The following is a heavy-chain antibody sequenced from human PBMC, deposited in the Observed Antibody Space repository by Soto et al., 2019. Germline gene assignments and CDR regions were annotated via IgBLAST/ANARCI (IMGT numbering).Heavy chain of an antibody. CDR3: ARDRDYYGSGSYPRDYYYGMDV. J-gene: IGHJ6*02. CDR1: GYTFTSYG. D-gene: IGHD3-10*01. V-gene: IGHV1-18*01. CDR2: ISAYNGNT. Sequence: QVQLVQSGAEVKKPGASVKVSCKASGYTFTSYGISWVRQAPGQGLEWMGWISAYNGNTNYAQKLQGRVTMTTDTSTSTAYMELRSLRSDDTAVYYCARDRDYYGSGSYPRDYYYGMDVWGQGTTVTVSS.